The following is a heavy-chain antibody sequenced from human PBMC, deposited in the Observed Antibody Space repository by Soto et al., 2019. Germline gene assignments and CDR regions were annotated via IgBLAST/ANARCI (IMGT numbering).Heavy chain of an antibody. CDR2: INAGNGNT. D-gene: IGHD6-19*01. V-gene: IGHV1-3*05. Sequence: QVQLVQSGAEEKKPGASVKVSCKASGYTFTGYAMHWVRQAPGQRLEWMGWINAGNGNTKYSQKFQGRVTITRDTFASTAYMELSSLRSADTAVYYCGRAVAVAADFDYWGQGTLVTVSS. CDR3: GRAVAVAADFDY. J-gene: IGHJ4*02. CDR1: GYTFTGYA.